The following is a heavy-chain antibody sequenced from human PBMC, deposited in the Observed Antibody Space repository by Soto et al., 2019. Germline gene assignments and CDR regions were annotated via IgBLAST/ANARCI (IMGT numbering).Heavy chain of an antibody. D-gene: IGHD4-4*01. V-gene: IGHV5-51*01. CDR1: GYSFTNNW. CDR3: ARRSNSQYAMDV. J-gene: IGHJ6*02. CDR2: IYPGDSDT. Sequence: PGEPLKIYCKGSGYSFTNNWIGWVRQMPGKGLEWMGIIYPGDSDTRYSPSFQGQVTISADKSISTAYLQWSSLKASDTAMYYCARRSNSQYAMDVWGQGTTVTVSS.